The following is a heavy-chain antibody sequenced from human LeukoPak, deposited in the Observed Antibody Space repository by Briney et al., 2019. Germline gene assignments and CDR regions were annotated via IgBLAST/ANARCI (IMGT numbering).Heavy chain of an antibody. CDR3: ASAIVRYYGMDV. CDR2: IYSGGRT. V-gene: IGHV3-53*01. CDR1: GFTVSSNY. D-gene: IGHD6-6*01. Sequence: PEGSLTLSCAASGFTVSSNYMSWVRLAPGKGLEWDSGIYSGGRTYYADSVKGRFTISRDNSKNTLYLQMNGLRGEDTAVYYGASAIVRYYGMDVWGQGTAVSVFS. J-gene: IGHJ6*02.